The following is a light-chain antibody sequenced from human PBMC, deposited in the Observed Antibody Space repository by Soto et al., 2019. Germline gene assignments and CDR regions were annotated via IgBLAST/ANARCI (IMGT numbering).Light chain of an antibody. CDR2: NDN. V-gene: IGLV1-44*01. Sequence: QSVLTQPPSASGPPGQRVAISCSGSSSNIGDNTVNWYQQLPGTAPKLLIYNDNQRPSGVPDRFSGSKSGTSASLAISGLQSEDEADFYCAAWDDSLSGVVFGGGTKLTVL. J-gene: IGLJ2*01. CDR3: AAWDDSLSGVV. CDR1: SSNIGDNT.